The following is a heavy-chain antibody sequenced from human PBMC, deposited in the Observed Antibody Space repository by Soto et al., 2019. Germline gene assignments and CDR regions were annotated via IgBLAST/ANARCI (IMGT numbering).Heavy chain of an antibody. J-gene: IGHJ4*02. CDR1: GYTFTSYG. V-gene: IGHV1-69*13. D-gene: IGHD2-15*01. CDR2: IIPIFGTA. CDR3: AIAECSGGSCYAQGDY. Sequence: SVKVSCKASGYTFTSYGISWVRQAPGQGLEWMGGIIPIFGTANYAQKFQGRVTITADESTSTAYMELSSLRSEDTAVYYCAIAECSGGSCYAQGDYWGQGTLVTVSS.